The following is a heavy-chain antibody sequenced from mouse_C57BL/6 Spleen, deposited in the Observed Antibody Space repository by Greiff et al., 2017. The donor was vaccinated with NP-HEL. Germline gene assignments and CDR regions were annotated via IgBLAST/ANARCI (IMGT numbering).Heavy chain of an antibody. CDR1: GYAFSSSW. J-gene: IGHJ4*01. CDR3: ARSVYDDGYAMDY. CDR2: IYPGDGDT. Sequence: VQLQQSGPELVKPGASVKISCKASGYAFSSSWMNWVKQRPGKGLEWIGRIYPGDGDTNYNGKFKGKATLTADKSSSTAYMQLSSLTSEDSAVYFCARSVYDDGYAMDYWGQGTSVTVSS. D-gene: IGHD2-3*01. V-gene: IGHV1-82*01.